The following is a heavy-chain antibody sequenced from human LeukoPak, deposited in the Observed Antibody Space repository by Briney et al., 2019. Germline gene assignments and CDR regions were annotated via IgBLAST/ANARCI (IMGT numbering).Heavy chain of an antibody. CDR2: ISAYNGNT. CDR1: GYTFNSYG. J-gene: IGHJ6*02. V-gene: IGHV1-18*01. Sequence: ASVKVPCKASGYTFNSYGISWVRQAPGQGLEWMGWISAYNGNTNYAQKLQGRVTMTTDTSTSTAYMELRSLRSDDTAVYYCARTGTTSGYYGMDVWGQGTTVTVSS. D-gene: IGHD1-1*01. CDR3: ARTGTTSGYYGMDV.